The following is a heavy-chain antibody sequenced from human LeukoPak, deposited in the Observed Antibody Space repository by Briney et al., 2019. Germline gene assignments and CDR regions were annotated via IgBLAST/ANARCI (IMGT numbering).Heavy chain of an antibody. Sequence: GSLKLSFADSGFTFSSYGMHWGRQGPGKGVEWVAVISYDGSNKYYAASVKGRFTISRDNSKNTLYLQMNSLRAEDTAVYYCAKRSMIGLDYWGQGTLVTVSS. CDR1: GFTFSSYG. V-gene: IGHV3-30*18. CDR2: ISYDGSNK. J-gene: IGHJ4*02. D-gene: IGHD3-10*02. CDR3: AKRSMIGLDY.